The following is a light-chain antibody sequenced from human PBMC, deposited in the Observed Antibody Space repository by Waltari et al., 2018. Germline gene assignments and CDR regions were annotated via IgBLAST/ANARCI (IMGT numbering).Light chain of an antibody. J-gene: IGKJ1*01. Sequence: ETVVTQSPATLSVSPGERATLPCRTSQTIGRSLAWYQQKPGQAPRLVIYGPSIRATGIPARFSGSGSETEFALTISGLLPEDSAVYYCQQYNNWPPGTFGQGTKVEI. CDR1: QTIGRS. CDR2: GPS. V-gene: IGKV3-15*01. CDR3: QQYNNWPPGT.